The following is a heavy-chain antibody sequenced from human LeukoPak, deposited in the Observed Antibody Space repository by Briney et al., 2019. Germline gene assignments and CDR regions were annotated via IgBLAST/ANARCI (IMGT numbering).Heavy chain of an antibody. J-gene: IGHJ6*02. V-gene: IGHV1-8*01. CDR2: MNPNSGNT. CDR3: ARGPGYYDFWSGYAYYYGMDV. Sequence: ASVKVSCKASGYTFTSYDINWVRQATGQGLEWMGWMNPNSGNTGYAQKFQGRVTMTRNTSISTAYMELSGLRSEDTAVYYCARGPGYYDFWSGYAYYYGMDVWGQGTTVTVSS. D-gene: IGHD3-3*01. CDR1: GYTFTSYD.